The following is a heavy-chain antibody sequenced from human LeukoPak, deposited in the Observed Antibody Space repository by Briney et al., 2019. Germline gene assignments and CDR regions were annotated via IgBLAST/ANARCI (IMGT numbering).Heavy chain of an antibody. CDR2: IKQDGSEQ. D-gene: IGHD5-12*01. CDR1: RFTFSSYW. Sequence: PGGSLRLSCAASRFTFSSYWMTWVRQAPGKGLEWVANIKQDGSEQNYAGSVKGRFTISRDNTKNSPFLQMNSLRAEDTAVYYCAREGGYGGVFDYWGQGTLVTVSS. CDR3: AREGGYGGVFDY. J-gene: IGHJ4*02. V-gene: IGHV3-7*03.